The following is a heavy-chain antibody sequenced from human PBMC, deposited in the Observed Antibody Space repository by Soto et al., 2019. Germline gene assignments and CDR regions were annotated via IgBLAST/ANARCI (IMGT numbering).Heavy chain of an antibody. CDR1: GFTFSDYN. D-gene: IGHD3-22*01. CDR3: AREGYDSRGYYERFDF. CDR2: ISGSGDTI. Sequence: EVHLVESGGDLVQPGGSLRLTCAASGFTFSDYNMNWVRQAPGKGPEWISFISGSGDTIYYADAVKGRFTISRDNAKTSLSLHMKHLRDEDTAVYYCAREGYDSRGYYERFDFWGQGSLVTVSS. V-gene: IGHV3-48*02. J-gene: IGHJ4*02.